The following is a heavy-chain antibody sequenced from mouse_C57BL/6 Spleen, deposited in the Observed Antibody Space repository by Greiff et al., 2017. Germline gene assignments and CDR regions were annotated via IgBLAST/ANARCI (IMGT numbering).Heavy chain of an antibody. CDR1: GFSLTSYG. Sequence: VKLMESGPGLVQPSQSLSITCTVSGFSLTSYGVHWVRQSPGKGLEWLGVIWSGGSTDYNAAFISRLSISKDNSKSQVFFKMNSLQAEDTAIYYCARTGNFRYWYFDVWGTGTTVTVSS. V-gene: IGHV2-2*01. J-gene: IGHJ1*03. D-gene: IGHD2-1*01. CDR2: IWSGGST. CDR3: ARTGNFRYWYFDV.